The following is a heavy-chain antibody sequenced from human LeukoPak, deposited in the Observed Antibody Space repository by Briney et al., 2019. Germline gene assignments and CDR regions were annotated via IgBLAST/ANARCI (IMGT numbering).Heavy chain of an antibody. CDR2: IYYSGNT. CDR1: GGSISSYF. Sequence: SETLSLTCTVSGGSISSYFWSWIRQPPGKGLEWIGYIYYSGNTNYNPSLKSRVTISVDTSKNQFSLKLSSVTAADTAVYYCAREDDIFNYWGQGTLVTVSS. V-gene: IGHV4-59*01. J-gene: IGHJ4*02. D-gene: IGHD3-9*01. CDR3: AREDDIFNY.